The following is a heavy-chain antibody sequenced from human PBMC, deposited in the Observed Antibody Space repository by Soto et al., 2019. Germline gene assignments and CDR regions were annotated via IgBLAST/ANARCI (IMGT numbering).Heavy chain of an antibody. CDR3: ARRRRGIVGVRGAFDI. Sequence: PSATLSLTCTFSGCSISSSSYYWGWIRQPPGKGLEWIGSIYYSGSTYYNPSLKSRVTISVDTSKNQFSLKLSSVTAADTAVYYCARRRRGIVGVRGAFDIWGQGTMVT. V-gene: IGHV4-39*01. D-gene: IGHD1-26*01. J-gene: IGHJ3*02. CDR1: GCSISSSSYY. CDR2: IYYSGST.